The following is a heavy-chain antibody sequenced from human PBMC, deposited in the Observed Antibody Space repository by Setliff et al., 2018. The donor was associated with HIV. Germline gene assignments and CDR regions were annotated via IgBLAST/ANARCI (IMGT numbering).Heavy chain of an antibody. J-gene: IGHJ4*02. CDR1: GFTFGDYA. V-gene: IGHV3-49*04. CDR2: IRGKGYGGTT. D-gene: IGHD2-8*01. Sequence: GGSLRLACTASGFTFGDYAMSWVRQAPGKGLEWVGFIRGKGYGGTTEYAASVKGRFTIARDDSKSIAYLQMNSLKTEYTAVYYCTRSGYCTNGVCYPYYFDYWCQGTLVTRLL. CDR3: TRSGYCTNGVCYPYYFDY.